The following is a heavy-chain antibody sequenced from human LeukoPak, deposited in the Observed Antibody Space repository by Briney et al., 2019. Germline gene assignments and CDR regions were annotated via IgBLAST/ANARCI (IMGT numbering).Heavy chain of an antibody. V-gene: IGHV4-59*01. J-gene: IGHJ5*02. CDR3: ARVGDSSGWRNWFDP. D-gene: IGHD6-19*01. Sequence: PSETLSLTCAVSGGSISSYYWSWIRQPPGKGLEWTGYIYYSGSTNYNPSLKSRVTISVDTSKNQFSLKLSSVTAADTAVYYCARVGDSSGWRNWFDPWGQGTLVTVSS. CDR1: GGSISSYY. CDR2: IYYSGST.